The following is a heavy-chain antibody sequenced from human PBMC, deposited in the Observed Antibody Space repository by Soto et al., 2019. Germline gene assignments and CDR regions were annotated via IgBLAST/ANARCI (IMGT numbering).Heavy chain of an antibody. V-gene: IGHV3-30*18. CDR3: AKGRQRGPSLRGNAFDS. CDR1: RFTFSSYG. J-gene: IGHJ3*02. D-gene: IGHD3-16*01. Sequence: QVQLVESGGGVVQPGTSLRLSCAASRFTFSSYGMHWVRQAPGEGLEWVAVISYDGSNKYSADSVKGRFTISRDNSKNTLYLQMHSLRPEDGAVYYCAKGRQRGPSLRGNAFDSWGQGTVVTVSS. CDR2: ISYDGSNK.